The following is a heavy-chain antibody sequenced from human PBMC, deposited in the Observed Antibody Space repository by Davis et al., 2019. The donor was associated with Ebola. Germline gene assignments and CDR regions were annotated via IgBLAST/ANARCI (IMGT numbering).Heavy chain of an antibody. V-gene: IGHV3-23*01. J-gene: IGHJ4*02. CDR1: GFTFSSYA. CDR3: AKKGNSGRIDY. D-gene: IGHD6-19*01. Sequence: GGSLRLSCEASGFTFSSYAMSWVRQAPGKGLEWVSGISSSGDKIYYADSVKGRFTISRDNSKNTLYLQMNSLRPEDTAVYYCAKKGNSGRIDYWGQGTLVTVSS. CDR2: ISSSGDKI.